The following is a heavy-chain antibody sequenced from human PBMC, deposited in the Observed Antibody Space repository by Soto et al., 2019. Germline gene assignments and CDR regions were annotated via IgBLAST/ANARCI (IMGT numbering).Heavy chain of an antibody. CDR2: IWHDGSKN. CDR1: GFTFSNFG. J-gene: IGHJ4*02. V-gene: IGHV3-33*01. CDR3: ARGVLEGSNVGGDCYTIDY. Sequence: QVQLVESGGGVVQPERSLRLSCAASGFTFSNFGMHWVRQAPGKGLEWVSIIWHDGSKNHYANSVKGRFTISRDNSKNTLYLQMNRLREEDTAVYYCARGVLEGSNVGGDCYTIDYWGQGTLVTVSS. D-gene: IGHD2-21*02.